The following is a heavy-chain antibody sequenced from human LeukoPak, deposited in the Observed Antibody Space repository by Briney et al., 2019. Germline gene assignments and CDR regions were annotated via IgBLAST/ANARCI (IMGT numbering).Heavy chain of an antibody. Sequence: ASVKVSCKASGYTFTGYYMHWVRQAPGQGLEWMGWINPNSGGTNYAQKFQGRVTMTRNTSISTAYMELSSLRSEDTAVYYCARLHCSSTSCYTGEGSWFDPWGQGTLVTVSS. D-gene: IGHD2-2*02. V-gene: IGHV1-2*02. CDR1: GYTFTGYY. CDR2: INPNSGGT. J-gene: IGHJ5*02. CDR3: ARLHCSSTSCYTGEGSWFDP.